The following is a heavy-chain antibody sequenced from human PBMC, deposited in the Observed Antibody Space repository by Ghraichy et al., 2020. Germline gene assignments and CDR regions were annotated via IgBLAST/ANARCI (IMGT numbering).Heavy chain of an antibody. V-gene: IGHV3-7*01. CDR3: ARDRARGMDV. Sequence: GGSLRLSCAASGFIFSGYWMSWVRQAPGKGLEWVANIKKDGSEKYYVDSVKGRFTISRDNAKNSLYLQMNSLRAEDTAVYYCARDRARGMDVWGQGTTVTVSS. CDR1: GFIFSGYW. CDR2: IKKDGSEK. J-gene: IGHJ6*02. D-gene: IGHD3-10*01.